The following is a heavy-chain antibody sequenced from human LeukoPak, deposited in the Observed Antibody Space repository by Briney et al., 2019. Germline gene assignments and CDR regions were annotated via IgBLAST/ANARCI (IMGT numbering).Heavy chain of an antibody. CDR1: GGSISSGGYY. J-gene: IGHJ4*02. CDR2: IYYSGST. CDR3: ARSYSSGFLDY. V-gene: IGHV4-61*08. D-gene: IGHD6-19*01. Sequence: SETLSLTCTVSGGSISSGGYYWSWIRQHPGKGLEWIGYIYYSGSTNYNPSLKSRVTISVDTSKNQFSLKLSSVTAADTAVYYCARSYSSGFLDYWGQGTLVTVSS.